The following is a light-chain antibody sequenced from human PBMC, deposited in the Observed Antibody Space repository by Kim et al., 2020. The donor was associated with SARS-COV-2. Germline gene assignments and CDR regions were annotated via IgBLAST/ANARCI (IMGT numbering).Light chain of an antibody. J-gene: IGKJ2*01. CDR2: DAS. V-gene: IGKV3-11*01. CDR1: QTVSTY. Sequence: EIVLTQSPATLSSSPGERVTLSCRASQTVSTYLAWYQQKPGQAPRLLIYDASNRATGIPARFSGSGSGTDFTLTISSLEPEDFAVYYCQQRSNWPFTFGQGTKLEI. CDR3: QQRSNWPFT.